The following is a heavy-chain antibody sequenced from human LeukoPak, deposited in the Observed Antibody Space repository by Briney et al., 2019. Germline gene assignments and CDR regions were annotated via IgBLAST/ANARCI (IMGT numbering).Heavy chain of an antibody. J-gene: IGHJ6*04. CDR3: ARGDGAVAKLYGMDV. CDR2: IIPIFGTA. V-gene: IGHV1-69*06. D-gene: IGHD6-19*01. CDR1: GGTFSSYA. Sequence: SENLSCKASGGTFSSYAISWVRQAPGQGLEWRGGIIPIFGTANYAQKFQGRVTITADKSTSTAYMELSSLRSEDTAVYYCARGDGAVAKLYGMDVWGKGTTVTVSS.